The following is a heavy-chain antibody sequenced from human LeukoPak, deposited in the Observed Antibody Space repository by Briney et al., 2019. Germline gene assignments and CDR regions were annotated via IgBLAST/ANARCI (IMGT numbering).Heavy chain of an antibody. J-gene: IGHJ5*02. CDR2: IYPGDSDT. CDR3: AIYGSGSSVWFDP. CDR1: GYSFTSYW. Sequence: GESLKISCKASGYSFTSYWIGWVRQRPGKGLEWMGIIYPGDSDTRYSPSFQGQVTISADKSISTAYLQWSSLKASDTAVYYCAIYGSGSSVWFDPWGQGTLVTVSS. V-gene: IGHV5-51*01. D-gene: IGHD3-10*01.